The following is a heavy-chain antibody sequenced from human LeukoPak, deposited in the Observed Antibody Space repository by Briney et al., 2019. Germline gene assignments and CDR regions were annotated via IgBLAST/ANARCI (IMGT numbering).Heavy chain of an antibody. J-gene: IGHJ6*03. CDR3: AKSPETVISGYYVDYYYYMDV. CDR2: INPNSGGT. D-gene: IGHD3-3*01. CDR1: GYTFTGYY. Sequence: ASVKVSCKASGYTFTGYYMHWVRQAPGQGLEWMGWINPNSGGTNYAQKFQGRVTMTRDTSISTAYMELSRLRSDDTAVYYCAKSPETVISGYYVDYYYYMDVWGKGTTVTVSS. V-gene: IGHV1-2*02.